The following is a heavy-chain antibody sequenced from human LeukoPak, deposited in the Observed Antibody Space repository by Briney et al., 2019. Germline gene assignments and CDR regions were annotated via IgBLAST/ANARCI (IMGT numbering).Heavy chain of an antibody. V-gene: IGHV4-34*01. Sequence: SETLSLTCAVYGGSFSGYYWSWIRQPPGKGLEWIGEINHSGSTNYNPSLKSRVTISVDTSKNQFSLKLSSVTAADTAVYYCARLPRRAVTTKYYYYYMDVWGKGTTVTIS. D-gene: IGHD4-17*01. J-gene: IGHJ6*03. CDR3: ARLPRRAVTTKYYYYYMDV. CDR2: INHSGST. CDR1: GGSFSGYY.